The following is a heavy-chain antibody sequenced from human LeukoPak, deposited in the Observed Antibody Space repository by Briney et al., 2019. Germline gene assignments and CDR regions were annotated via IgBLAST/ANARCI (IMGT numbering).Heavy chain of an antibody. V-gene: IGHV3-73*01. J-gene: IGHJ3*02. CDR1: GFTFSGSA. D-gene: IGHD5-18*01. CDR2: IRSKANSYAT. CDR3: TNSFYTPYDAFDI. Sequence: GGSLKLSCAASGFTFSGSAMHWVRQASGKGLEWVGRIRSKANSYATAYAASVKGRFTISRDDSKNTAYLQMNSLKTEDTAVYYCTNSFYTPYDAFDIWGQGTMVTVSS.